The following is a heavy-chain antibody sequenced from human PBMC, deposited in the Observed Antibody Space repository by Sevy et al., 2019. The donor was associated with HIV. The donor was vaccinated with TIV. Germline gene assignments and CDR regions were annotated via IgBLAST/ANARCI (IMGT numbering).Heavy chain of an antibody. CDR3: ARDSHGGYDFDY. CDR1: GFTFTSYS. CDR2: ISSTSSTI. Sequence: GGSLRLSCAASGFTFTSYSMNWVRQAPGKGLEWVSYISSTSSTIYYADSVKGRFTISRDNAKNSMFLHMNSLRAEDTAVYYCARDSHGGYDFDYWGQGILVTVSS. V-gene: IGHV3-48*01. J-gene: IGHJ4*02. D-gene: IGHD5-12*01.